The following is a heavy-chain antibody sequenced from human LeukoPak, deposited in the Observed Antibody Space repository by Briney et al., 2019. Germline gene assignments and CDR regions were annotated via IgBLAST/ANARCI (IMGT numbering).Heavy chain of an antibody. Sequence: GGSLRLSCAASGLTFSNAWMSWVRQAPGKGLEWVGRIKSKTDGGTTDYAAPVKGRFTISRDDSKNTLYLQMNSLKTEDTAVYYCTTDPTAYGDYALDYWGQGTLVTVSS. CDR3: TTDPTAYGDYALDY. D-gene: IGHD4-17*01. CDR2: IKSKTDGGTT. CDR1: GLTFSNAW. J-gene: IGHJ4*02. V-gene: IGHV3-15*01.